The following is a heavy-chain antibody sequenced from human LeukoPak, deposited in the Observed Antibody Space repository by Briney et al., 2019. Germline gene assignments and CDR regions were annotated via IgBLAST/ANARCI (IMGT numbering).Heavy chain of an antibody. CDR3: ARDSGSASGYYIEYFQH. J-gene: IGHJ1*01. CDR2: ISACNGNT. Sequence: ASVKVSCKASGYTFTSYGISWVRQAPGQGLEWMGWISACNGNTNYAQKLQGRVTMTTDTSTSTAYMELRSLRSDDTAVYYCARDSGSASGYYIEYFQHWGQGTLVTVSS. V-gene: IGHV1-18*01. D-gene: IGHD3-22*01. CDR1: GYTFTSYG.